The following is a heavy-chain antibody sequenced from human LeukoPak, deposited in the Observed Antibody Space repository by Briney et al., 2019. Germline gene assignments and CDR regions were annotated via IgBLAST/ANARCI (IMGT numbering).Heavy chain of an antibody. V-gene: IGHV1-18*01. Sequence: ASVKVSCKASGYTFTSYGISWVRQAPGQGLEWMGWISAYKGNTNNAQKLQGRVTMTTDTSTSTAYMGLRSLRSDDTAVYYCARDKGDYGSYYFDYWCQGTLVTVSS. D-gene: IGHD3-10*01. CDR2: ISAYKGNT. CDR3: ARDKGDYGSYYFDY. CDR1: GYTFTSYG. J-gene: IGHJ4*02.